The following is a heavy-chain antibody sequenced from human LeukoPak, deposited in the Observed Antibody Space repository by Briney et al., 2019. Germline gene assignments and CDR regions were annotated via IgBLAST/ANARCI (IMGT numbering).Heavy chain of an antibody. CDR2: IYPGDSDA. D-gene: IGHD3-10*01. J-gene: IGHJ4*02. CDR1: GYIFTSYW. CDR3: ARLVVRGVQWPQIVDY. Sequence: GESLKISCKGSGYIFTSYWIGWVRQMPGKGLEWMGVIYPGDSDARYSPSFQGQVTISADKSISTAYLQWSSLKTSDTAMYYCARLVVRGVQWPQIVDYWGQGTVVTVSS. V-gene: IGHV5-51*01.